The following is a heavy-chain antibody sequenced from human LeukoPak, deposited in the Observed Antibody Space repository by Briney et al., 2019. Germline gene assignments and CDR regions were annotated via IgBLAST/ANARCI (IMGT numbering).Heavy chain of an antibody. J-gene: IGHJ4*02. D-gene: IGHD6-13*01. CDR3: ARDNDLYSSSWYVDY. CDR1: GFTFSSYW. V-gene: IGHV3-74*01. Sequence: GGSLRLSCAASGFTFSSYWMHWVRQAPGKGLVWVSRINTDGSSTSYADSVKGRFTISRDNAKNTLYLQMNSLRAEDTAVYYCARDNDLYSSSWYVDYWGQGTLVTVSS. CDR2: INTDGSST.